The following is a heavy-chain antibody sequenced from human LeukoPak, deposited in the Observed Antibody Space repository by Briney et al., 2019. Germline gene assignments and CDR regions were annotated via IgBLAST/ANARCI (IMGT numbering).Heavy chain of an antibody. D-gene: IGHD3-22*01. CDR3: ARFLDDSSGYMDRGRYYFDY. CDR2: ISSSSSYI. CDR1: GFTFSSYS. Sequence: GGSLRLSCAASGFTFSSYSMNWVRQAPGKGLEWVSSISSSSSYIYYADSVKGRFTISRDNAKNSLYLQMNSLRAEDTAVYYCARFLDDSSGYMDRGRYYFDYWGQGTLVTVSS. J-gene: IGHJ4*02. V-gene: IGHV3-21*04.